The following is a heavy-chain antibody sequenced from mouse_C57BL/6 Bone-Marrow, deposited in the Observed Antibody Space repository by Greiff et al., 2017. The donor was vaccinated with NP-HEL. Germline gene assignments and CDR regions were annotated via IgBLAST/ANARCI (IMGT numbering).Heavy chain of an antibody. Sequence: EVKLMESGGGLVQPGGSLKLSCAASGFTFSDYYMYWVRQTPEKRLEWVAYISNGGGSPYYPDTVKGRFTISRDNAKNTLYLQMSRLKSEDTAMYYCARHESYYDYDGWFAYWGQGTLVTVSA. D-gene: IGHD2-4*01. CDR2: ISNGGGSP. CDR1: GFTFSDYY. J-gene: IGHJ3*01. CDR3: ARHESYYDYDGWFAY. V-gene: IGHV5-12*01.